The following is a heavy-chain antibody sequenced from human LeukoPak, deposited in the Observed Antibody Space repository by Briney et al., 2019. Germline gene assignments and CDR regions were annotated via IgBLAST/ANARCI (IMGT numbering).Heavy chain of an antibody. Sequence: PGGSLRLSCAASGFTFSSYAMSWVRQAPGKGLEWVSAISNSGGNTYYADSVKGRFTISRDNSKDTLSLQMNSLRAEDTAVYYCVLKVRFDYWGRGTLVTVSS. J-gene: IGHJ4*02. CDR3: VLKVRFDY. CDR2: ISNSGGNT. D-gene: IGHD2-15*01. V-gene: IGHV3-23*01. CDR1: GFTFSSYA.